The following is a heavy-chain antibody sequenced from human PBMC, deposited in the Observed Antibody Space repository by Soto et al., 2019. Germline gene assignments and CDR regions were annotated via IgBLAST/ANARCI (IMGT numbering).Heavy chain of an antibody. D-gene: IGHD3-16*02. CDR3: ASPIMITFGGVIVQDY. CDR2: ISGSGGST. J-gene: IGHJ4*02. Sequence: VQLLESGGGLVQPGGSLRLSCAASGFTFSSYAMSWVRQAPGKGLEWVSAISGSGGSTYYADSVKGRFTISRDNSKNTLYLQMNSLRAEDTAVYYCASPIMITFGGVIVQDYWGQGTLVTVSS. V-gene: IGHV3-23*01. CDR1: GFTFSSYA.